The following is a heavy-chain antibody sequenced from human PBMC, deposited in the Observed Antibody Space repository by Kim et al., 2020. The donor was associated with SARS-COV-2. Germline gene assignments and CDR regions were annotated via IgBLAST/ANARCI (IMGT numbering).Heavy chain of an antibody. CDR2: ISGVGGST. V-gene: IGHV3-23*01. J-gene: IGHJ4*02. D-gene: IGHD1-26*01. CDR1: GFTFSSYA. CDR3: VRASWGLTFDY. Sequence: GGSLRLSCAASGFTFSSYAVSWVRQAPGKGLEWVSTISGVGGSTYYADSVKGRFTISRDDSKSTLYLQMNSLRAEDTAVYSCVRASWGLTFDYWGQGTLVTVSS.